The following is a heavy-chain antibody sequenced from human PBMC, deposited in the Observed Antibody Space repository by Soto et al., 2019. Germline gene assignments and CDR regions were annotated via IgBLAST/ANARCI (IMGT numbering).Heavy chain of an antibody. Sequence: QVQLVQSGAEVKKPGYSVKVSCKASGGTFSSYAISWVRLAPGQGLEWMGGIIPIFGTANYAQKFQGRVTITADESTSTAYMELSSLRSEDTAVYYCARGDPLGSGKKSFDPWGQGTLVTVSS. J-gene: IGHJ5*02. V-gene: IGHV1-69*01. CDR3: ARGDPLGSGKKSFDP. D-gene: IGHD3-10*01. CDR1: GGTFSSYA. CDR2: IIPIFGTA.